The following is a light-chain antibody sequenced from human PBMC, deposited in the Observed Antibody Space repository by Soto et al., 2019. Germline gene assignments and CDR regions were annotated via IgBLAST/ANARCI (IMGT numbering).Light chain of an antibody. J-gene: IGKJ1*01. Sequence: EIVLTQSPGTLYLSPGERATLSCRASQSVSNSYLAWYQQKPGQGPRLLIYDASSRATGIPDRFSGSASGTDFPLTISRLGPEDFAVYYCQQYAGPPSTFGQGTKVEI. V-gene: IGKV3-20*01. CDR1: QSVSNSY. CDR3: QQYAGPPST. CDR2: DAS.